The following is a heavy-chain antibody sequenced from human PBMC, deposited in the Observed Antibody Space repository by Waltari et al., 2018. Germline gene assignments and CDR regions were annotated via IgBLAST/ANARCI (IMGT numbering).Heavy chain of an antibody. V-gene: IGHV3-23*01. Sequence: EVQLLESGGGLVQPGGSLRLSCAASGFTFSSYAMSWVRQAPGKGLEWVSAISGSGGSTYYADSVKGRFTISRDNSKTTLYLQMNSLRAEDTAVYYCAKGDLYGDYQSGDWFDPWGQGTLVTVSS. D-gene: IGHD4-17*01. CDR3: AKGDLYGDYQSGDWFDP. CDR1: GFTFSSYA. J-gene: IGHJ5*02. CDR2: ISGSGGST.